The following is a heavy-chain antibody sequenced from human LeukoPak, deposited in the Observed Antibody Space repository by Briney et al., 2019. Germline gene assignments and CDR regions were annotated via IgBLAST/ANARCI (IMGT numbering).Heavy chain of an antibody. D-gene: IGHD2-2*01. V-gene: IGHV3-23*01. CDR3: AHGSMYQLDY. CDR1: GFNFRSYW. CDR2: IIGGAGGT. Sequence: PGGSLRLSCAASGFNFRSYWMSWVRQAPGKGLEWDSGIIGGAGGTYYADSVKGRFTISRDNAKNTLYLQMNSLRAEGTAVYYCAHGSMYQLDYWGQGTLVTVSS. J-gene: IGHJ4*02.